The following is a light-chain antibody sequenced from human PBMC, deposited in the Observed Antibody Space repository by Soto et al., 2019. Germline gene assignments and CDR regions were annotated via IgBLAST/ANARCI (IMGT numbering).Light chain of an antibody. V-gene: IGKV1-5*03. CDR2: KAS. CDR3: QQYNSYSYT. Sequence: DIQMTQSPSTLSASVGDRVTITCRASQSISSWLAWYQQKPGKAPKLLIYKASSLESGVPSRFSGSGSGTEFTLTISSLQPDDFATYYCQQYNSYSYTFGQGTKEDIK. CDR1: QSISSW. J-gene: IGKJ2*01.